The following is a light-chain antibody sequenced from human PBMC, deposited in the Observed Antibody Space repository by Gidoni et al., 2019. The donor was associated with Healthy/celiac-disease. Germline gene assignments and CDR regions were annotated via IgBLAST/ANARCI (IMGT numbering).Light chain of an antibody. V-gene: IGKV1-5*03. CDR2: QAS. J-gene: IGKJ1*01. CDR3: QQENSYPVT. CDR1: QSSSSW. Sequence: DITMTPSPSTLSASVGDRVTITCRARQSSSSWLAWYQQKPGKAPKLLIYQASSLESGVPSRCSGSGSGTEFTLTISSLQADDLVTYYCQQENSYPVTFGQXTKVEIK.